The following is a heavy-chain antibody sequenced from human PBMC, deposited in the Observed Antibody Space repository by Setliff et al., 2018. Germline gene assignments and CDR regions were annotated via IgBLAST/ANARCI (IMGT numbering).Heavy chain of an antibody. CDR3: ARDLGHGGDSDY. CDR1: GGSISSYY. Sequence: TLSLTCTVSGGSISSYYWSWIRQPPGKRLEWIGEIIHSGSTNYNPSLKSRLTISRDTSKNQVSLKLNSVTATDTAVYYCARDLGHGGDSDYWGQGILVTVSS. D-gene: IGHD2-21*02. CDR2: IIHSGST. J-gene: IGHJ4*02. V-gene: IGHV4-34*12.